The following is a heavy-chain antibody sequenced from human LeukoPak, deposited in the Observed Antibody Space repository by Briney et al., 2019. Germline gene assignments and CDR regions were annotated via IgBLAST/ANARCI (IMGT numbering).Heavy chain of an antibody. V-gene: IGHV3-7*01. CDR3: ARRHSSTSCYKVCYFDY. J-gene: IGHJ4*02. CDR1: GFTFSSYW. D-gene: IGHD2-2*02. CDR2: IKQDGSEK. Sequence: GGSLRLSCAASGFTFSSYWMSWVRQAPGKGLEWAANIKQDGSEKYYVDPVKGRFTISRDNAKNSLYLQMNSLRAEDTAVYYCARRHSSTSCYKVCYFDYWGQGTLVTVSS.